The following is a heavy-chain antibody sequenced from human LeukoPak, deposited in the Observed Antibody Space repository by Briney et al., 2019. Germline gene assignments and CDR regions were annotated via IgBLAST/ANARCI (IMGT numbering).Heavy chain of an antibody. D-gene: IGHD1-20*01. Sequence: SVKVSCKASGGTFSSYAISWVRQAPGQGLEWMGRIIPILGIANYAQKFQGRVTITADKSTSTAYMELSSLRSEDTAVYYCAREIPITGTDYYYYGMDVWGQGTTVTVSS. CDR1: GGTFSSYA. J-gene: IGHJ6*02. CDR3: AREIPITGTDYYYYGMDV. V-gene: IGHV1-69*04. CDR2: IIPILGIA.